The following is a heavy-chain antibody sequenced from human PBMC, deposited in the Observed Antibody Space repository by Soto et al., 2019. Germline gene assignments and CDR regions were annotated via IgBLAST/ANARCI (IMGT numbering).Heavy chain of an antibody. Sequence: PGGSLRLSCAASRFTFSSYAMSWVRQAPGKGLEWVSSISGNGGNTYYADSVKGRFTISRDNSKNMLYLQMNSLRADDTAVYYCVAGQYFFDYCGQGTLVTVSS. CDR1: RFTFSSYA. V-gene: IGHV3-23*01. D-gene: IGHD6-19*01. CDR2: ISGNGGNT. J-gene: IGHJ4*02. CDR3: VAGQYFFDY.